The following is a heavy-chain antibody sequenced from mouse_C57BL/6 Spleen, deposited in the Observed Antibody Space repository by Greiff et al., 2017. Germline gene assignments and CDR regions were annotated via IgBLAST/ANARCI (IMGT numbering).Heavy chain of an antibody. V-gene: IGHV5-9-1*02. CDR2: ISSGGDYI. J-gene: IGHJ4*01. D-gene: IGHD1-1*01. Sequence: EVQLMESGEGLVKPGGSLKLSCAASGFTFSSYAMSWVRQTPEKRLEWVAYISSGGDYIYYADTVKGRFTISRDNARNTLYLQMSSLKSEDTAMYYCTRDSYYYGEGAMDYGGQGTSVTVSS. CDR1: GFTFSSYA. CDR3: TRDSYYYGEGAMDY.